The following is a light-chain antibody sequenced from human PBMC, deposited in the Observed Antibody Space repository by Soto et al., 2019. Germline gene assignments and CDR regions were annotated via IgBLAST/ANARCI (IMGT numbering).Light chain of an antibody. CDR3: QQHGTSPIT. V-gene: IGKV3-20*01. J-gene: IGKJ5*01. CDR2: DAS. Sequence: EIVMTQSPATLSVSPGERATLSCRASQSVSRNVAWYQQKPGQAPRLLIYDASNRATGIPDRFSGSGSGTDFTLTISRLEPEDFAVYYCQQHGTSPITFGQGTRLEIK. CDR1: QSVSRN.